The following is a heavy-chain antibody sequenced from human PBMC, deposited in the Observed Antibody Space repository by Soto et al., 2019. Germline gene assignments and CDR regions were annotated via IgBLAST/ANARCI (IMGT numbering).Heavy chain of an antibody. CDR2: IIPIFGTA. J-gene: IGHJ5*02. V-gene: IGHV1-69*13. Sequence: GASVKVSCKASGGTFSSYAISWVRQAPGQGLEWMRGIIPIFGTANYAQKFQGRVTITADESTSTAYMELSSLRSEDTAVYYCAREATIAARFDPWGQGTLVTVSS. CDR1: GGTFSSYA. CDR3: AREATIAARFDP. D-gene: IGHD6-13*01.